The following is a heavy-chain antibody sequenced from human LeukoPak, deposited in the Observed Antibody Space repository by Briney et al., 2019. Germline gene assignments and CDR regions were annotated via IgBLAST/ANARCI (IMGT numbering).Heavy chain of an antibody. D-gene: IGHD2-15*01. CDR2: ISSGSTYI. J-gene: IGHJ4*02. CDR3: ASSSGASWGYFDY. CDR1: GFTFSSYS. V-gene: IGHV3-21*01. Sequence: GGSLRLYCSASGFTFSSYSMNWVRQAPGKGLEWVSSISSGSTYIYYADSVKGRFTLSRDNAKNSLYLQMNSLRAEDTAVYYCASSSGASWGYFDYWGQGTLVTVSS.